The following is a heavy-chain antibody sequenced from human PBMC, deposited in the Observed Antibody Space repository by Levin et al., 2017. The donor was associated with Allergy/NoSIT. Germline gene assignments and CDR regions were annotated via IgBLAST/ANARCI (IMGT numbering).Heavy chain of an antibody. Sequence: SGPTLVKPTQTLTLTCTFSGFSLRTNGVGVGWIRQPPGKALEWLALIYWDDDKRYSPSLQSRLTITKDNSENQVVLTMTNMDPVDTATYFCAHTPGYTFGPDPFDSWGQGTMVIVSS. D-gene: IGHD5-18*01. J-gene: IGHJ3*02. CDR1: GFSLRTNGVG. CDR2: IYWDDDK. V-gene: IGHV2-5*02. CDR3: AHTPGYTFGPDPFDS.